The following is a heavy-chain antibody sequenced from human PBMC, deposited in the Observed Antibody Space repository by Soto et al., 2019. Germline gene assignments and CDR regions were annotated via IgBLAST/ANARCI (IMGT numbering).Heavy chain of an antibody. CDR3: AKELSLTKYFDY. D-gene: IGHD2-2*01. J-gene: IGHJ4*02. CDR2: ISGSGGFT. V-gene: IGHV3-23*01. CDR1: GFTFSRYA. Sequence: GGSLRLSCAASGFTFSRYAMSWVRQAPGKGLEWVSGISGSGGFTYYSDSVKGRLTISRDNSRNTLYLQMNGLRAEDTAVYYCAKELSLTKYFDYWGQGTLVTVSS.